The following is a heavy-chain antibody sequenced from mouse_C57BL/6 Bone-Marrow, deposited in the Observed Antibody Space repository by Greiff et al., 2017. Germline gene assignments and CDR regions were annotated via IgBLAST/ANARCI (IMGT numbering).Heavy chain of an antibody. CDR1: GYTFTSYW. CDR2: IYPGSGST. V-gene: IGHV1-55*01. Sequence: QVQLQQPGAELVKPGASVKMSCKASGYTFTSYWITWVKQRPGQGLEWIGDIYPGSGSTNYNEKFKSKATLTVDTSSSTAYMQLSSLTSEDSAVYYCERDYSKERGARDYWGQGTSVTVSS. CDR3: ERDYSKERGARDY. D-gene: IGHD2-5*01. J-gene: IGHJ4*01.